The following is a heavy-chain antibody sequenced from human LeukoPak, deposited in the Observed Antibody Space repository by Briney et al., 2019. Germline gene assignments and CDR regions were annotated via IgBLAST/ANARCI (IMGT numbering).Heavy chain of an antibody. D-gene: IGHD3-22*01. V-gene: IGHV4-59*08. J-gene: IGHJ4*02. CDR1: GDSISSYY. CDR2: IYYSGST. CDR3: ARRSYYYDSSGYYQYFLDY. Sequence: SETLSLTCTVSGDSISSYYWSWIRQPPGKGLEWIGHIYYSGSTNYNPSLKSRVTISVDTSKNQFSLKLISVTAADTAVYYCARRSYYYDSSGYYQYFLDYWGQGTLVTVSS.